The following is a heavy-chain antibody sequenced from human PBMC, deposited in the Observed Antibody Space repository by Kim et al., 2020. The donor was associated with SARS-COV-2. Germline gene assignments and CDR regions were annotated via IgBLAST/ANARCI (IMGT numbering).Heavy chain of an antibody. Sequence: GGSLRLSCAASGFTFSNYWMHWVRQVPGEGLVWVSRINRDGGTTNYADSVMGRFTISRDNAKNTLYLQMNSLRAEDTAVYYCARADILAYCSITTCFNFFDYWGLGTLVTVSS. CDR1: GFTFSNYW. V-gene: IGHV3-74*01. CDR2: INRDGGTT. CDR3: ARADILAYCSITTCFNFFDY. D-gene: IGHD2-2*01. J-gene: IGHJ4*02.